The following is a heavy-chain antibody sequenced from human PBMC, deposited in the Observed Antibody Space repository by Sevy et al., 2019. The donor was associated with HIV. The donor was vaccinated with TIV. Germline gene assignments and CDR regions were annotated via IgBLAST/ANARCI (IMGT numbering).Heavy chain of an antibody. D-gene: IGHD4-17*01. CDR1: GFTFRSYA. CDR2: ISGPGALT. Sequence: GGSLRLSCAVSGFTFRSYAMSWVRQAPGKGLEWVSSISGPGALTYYAESVKGRFTISRDNSKNKLFLQMNSLGAEDTALYYCAKGDEPAADYADYVPNAFDIWGQGTMVTVSS. J-gene: IGHJ3*02. V-gene: IGHV3-23*01. CDR3: AKGDEPAADYADYVPNAFDI.